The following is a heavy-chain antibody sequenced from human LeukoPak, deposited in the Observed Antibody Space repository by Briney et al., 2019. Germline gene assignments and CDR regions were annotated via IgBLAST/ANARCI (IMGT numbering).Heavy chain of an antibody. J-gene: IGHJ4*02. CDR2: MNPNSGNT. D-gene: IGHD6-19*01. V-gene: IGHV1-8*01. CDR1: GYTFTNYD. Sequence: ASVKVSCMASGYTFTNYDVNWVRQASGQGLEWMGWMNPNSGNTGYAQKLQGRITMTSDTSISTAYLELSSLRSEDTAVYYCARASGWMFDYWGQGTLVTVSS. CDR3: ARASGWMFDY.